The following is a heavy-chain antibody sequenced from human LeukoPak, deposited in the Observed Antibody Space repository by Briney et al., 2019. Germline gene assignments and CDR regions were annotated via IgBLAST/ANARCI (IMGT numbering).Heavy chain of an antibody. D-gene: IGHD2-2*01. Sequence: PSETLSLTCTVSGGSLSSYYWSWIRQPPGKGLEWIGDIYYSGSTNYNPSLKSRVTISVDTSKNQFSLKLSSVTAADKAVYYCARGGGYCSSTSCYGIWGQGTMVTVSS. CDR3: ARGGGYCSSTSCYGI. J-gene: IGHJ3*02. V-gene: IGHV4-59*01. CDR2: IYYSGST. CDR1: GGSLSSYY.